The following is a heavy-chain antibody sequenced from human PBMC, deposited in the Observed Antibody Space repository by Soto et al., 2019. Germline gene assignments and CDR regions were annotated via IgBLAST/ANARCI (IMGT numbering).Heavy chain of an antibody. CDR1: GDSVSSNSAA. CDR2: TYYRSKWYN. J-gene: IGHJ3*02. Sequence: SQTLSLTCAISGDSVSSNSAAWNWIRQSPSRSLEWLGSTYYRSKWYNDYAVSVKSRITINPDTSKNQFSLQLNSVTPEDTAVYYCARDLTFSMITFGGVIEQDAFDIWGQGTMVTVSS. CDR3: ARDLTFSMITFGGVIEQDAFDI. V-gene: IGHV6-1*01. D-gene: IGHD3-16*02.